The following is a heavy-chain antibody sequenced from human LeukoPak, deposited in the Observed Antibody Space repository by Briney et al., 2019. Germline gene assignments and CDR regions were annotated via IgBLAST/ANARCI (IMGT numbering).Heavy chain of an antibody. CDR3: AHRGFYYDSSGYYYPYFDY. D-gene: IGHD3-22*01. CDR1: GFSLTTSGVG. V-gene: IGHV2-5*02. J-gene: IGHJ4*02. Sequence: SGPTLVKPTQTLTLTCTFSGFSLTTSGVGVGWIRQPPGKALECLALIYWDDDKRYRPSLKSRLTITKDTSKNQVVLTMTNMDPVDTATYYCAHRGFYYDSSGYYYPYFDYWGQGTLVTVSS. CDR2: IYWDDDK.